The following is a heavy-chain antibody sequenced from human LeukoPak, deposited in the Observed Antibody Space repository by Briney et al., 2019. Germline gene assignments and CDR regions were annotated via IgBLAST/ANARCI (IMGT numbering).Heavy chain of an antibody. CDR1: GFTFSDYG. Sequence: GGSLRLSCAASGFTFSDYGIHWVRQAPGKGLEWVAVLSPHANYEYYADSVQGRFAISRDVSKNTVYLQMNSLRDEETAVYYCARDWIDRSLDYWGLGTLVTVSS. J-gene: IGHJ4*02. CDR2: LSPHANYE. CDR3: ARDWIDRSLDY. D-gene: IGHD2-2*03. V-gene: IGHV3-33*01.